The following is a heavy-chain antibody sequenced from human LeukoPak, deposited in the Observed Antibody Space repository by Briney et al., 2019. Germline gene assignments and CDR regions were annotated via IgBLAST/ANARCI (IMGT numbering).Heavy chain of an antibody. CDR3: ARTADSGSYYVDY. CDR1: GYTFTNYY. J-gene: IGHJ4*02. V-gene: IGHV1-18*04. D-gene: IGHD1-26*01. CDR2: ISAYNGNT. Sequence: ASVKVSCKASGYTFTNYYIHWVRQAPGQGLEWMGWISAYNGNTNYAQKLQGRVTMTTDTSTSTAYMELRSLRSDDTAVYYCARTADSGSYYVDYWGQGTLVTVSS.